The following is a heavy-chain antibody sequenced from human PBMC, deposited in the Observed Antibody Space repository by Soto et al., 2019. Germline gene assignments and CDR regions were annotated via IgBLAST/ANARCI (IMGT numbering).Heavy chain of an antibody. D-gene: IGHD6-13*01. J-gene: IGHJ6*02. CDR3: ARDQVGIAEPRYYYAMDA. Sequence: GGTLRLSCAASGFTFSSYGMHWARQAPGKGLERVAVIWYDGSNKYYADSVKGRFTIFRDNSKNTLYLQMNSLRAEDTAVYYCARDQVGIAEPRYYYAMDAWGPGIMVTVSS. CDR1: GFTFSSYG. V-gene: IGHV3-33*01. CDR2: IWYDGSNK.